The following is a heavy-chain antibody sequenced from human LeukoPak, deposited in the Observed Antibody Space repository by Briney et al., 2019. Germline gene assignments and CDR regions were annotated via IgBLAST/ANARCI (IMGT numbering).Heavy chain of an antibody. V-gene: IGHV4-34*01. Sequence: SETLSLTCAVYGGSFSGYYWSWIRQPPGKGLEWIGEINHSGSTNYNPSLKSRVTISVDTSKNQFSLKLSSVTAADTAVYYRARVLTVTKEYNWFDPWGQGTLVTVSS. CDR1: GGSFSGYY. J-gene: IGHJ5*02. D-gene: IGHD4-17*01. CDR2: INHSGST. CDR3: ARVLTVTKEYNWFDP.